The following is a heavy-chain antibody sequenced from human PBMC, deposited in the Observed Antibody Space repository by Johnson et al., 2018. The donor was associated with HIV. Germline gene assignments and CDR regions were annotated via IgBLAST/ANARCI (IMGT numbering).Heavy chain of an antibody. CDR3: ARDSTPWGGEHVGYAFDL. CDR2: ISSSGSSI. J-gene: IGHJ3*01. D-gene: IGHD4-17*01. CDR1: GFTVSSNY. V-gene: IGHV3-11*04. Sequence: QVQLVESGGGLIQPGGSLRLSCAASGFTVSSNYMSWIRQAPGKGLECLSYISSSGSSIYYTDSLKGRFTISRDNAKKSLYLQMNSLKAEDTGVYYCARDSTPWGGEHVGYAFDLWGRGTLVTISS.